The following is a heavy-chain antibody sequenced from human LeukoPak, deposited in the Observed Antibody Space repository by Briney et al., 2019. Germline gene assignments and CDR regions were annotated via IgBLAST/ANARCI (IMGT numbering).Heavy chain of an antibody. V-gene: IGHV1-69*04. Sequence: SVKVSCKASGYTFTGYYMHWVRQAPGQGLEWMGRIIPILGIANYAQKFQGRVTITADKSTSTAYMELSSLRSEDTAVYYCARGTTQFDYWGQGPLVTVSP. CDR3: ARGTTQFDY. CDR2: IIPILGIA. D-gene: IGHD1-1*01. J-gene: IGHJ4*02. CDR1: GYTFTGYY.